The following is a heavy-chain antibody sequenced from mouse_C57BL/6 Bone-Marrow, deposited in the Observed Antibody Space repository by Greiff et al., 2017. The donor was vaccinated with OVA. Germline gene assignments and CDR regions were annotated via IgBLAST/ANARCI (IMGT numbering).Heavy chain of an antibody. Sequence: EVKVVESGTVLARPGASVKMSCKTSGYTFTSYWMHWVKQRPGQGLEWIRAIYPGNSDTSYNQKFKGKAKLTAVTSASTAYMELSSLTNEDSAVYYCTRYYYGSPYYFDYWGQGTTLTVSS. V-gene: IGHV1-5*01. J-gene: IGHJ2*01. CDR1: GYTFTSYW. CDR2: IYPGNSDT. CDR3: TRYYYGSPYYFDY. D-gene: IGHD1-1*01.